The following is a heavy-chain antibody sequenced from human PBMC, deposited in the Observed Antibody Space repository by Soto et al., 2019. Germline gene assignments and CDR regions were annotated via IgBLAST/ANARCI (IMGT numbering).Heavy chain of an antibody. J-gene: IGHJ4*02. CDR3: AREAMSGYDYCSGGICPDNYFDY. D-gene: IGHD2-15*01. V-gene: IGHV3-30-3*01. CDR1: GFTFSSYA. CDR2: ISYDGSNK. Sequence: GGSLRLSCAASGFTFSSYAMHWVRQAPGKGLEWVAVISYDGSNKYYADSVKGRFTISRDNSKNTLYLQMNSLRAEDTAVYYCAREAMSGYDYCSGGICPDNYFDYWGQGTLVTVSS.